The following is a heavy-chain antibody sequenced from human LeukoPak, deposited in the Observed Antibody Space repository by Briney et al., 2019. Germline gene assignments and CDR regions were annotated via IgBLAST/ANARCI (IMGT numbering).Heavy chain of an antibody. D-gene: IGHD3-22*01. J-gene: IGHJ4*02. CDR3: AKSAFYDNSGYLDY. Sequence: PGGSLRLSCAASGFTPSNYGMHWVRQAPGKGLEWVAVISYDGSNKYYADSVKGRFTISRDTSKNTLYVQMNSLRAEDTAVYYCAKSAFYDNSGYLDYWGQGSLVTVSS. CDR2: ISYDGSNK. CDR1: GFTPSNYG. V-gene: IGHV3-30*18.